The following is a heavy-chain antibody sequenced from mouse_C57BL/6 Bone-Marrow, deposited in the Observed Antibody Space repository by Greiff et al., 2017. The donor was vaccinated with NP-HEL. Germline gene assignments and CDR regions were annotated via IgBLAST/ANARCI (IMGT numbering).Heavy chain of an antibody. CDR3: ARGAY. Sequence: QVQLQQSGAELVKPGASVKISCKASGYEFSNYWMNWVKQRPGKGLEWIGQIYPGDGDTNYNGKFKDKATLTADQSSSTAYMQLSRLTAEDSAVYYCARGAYWGQGTLVTVSA. CDR1: GYEFSNYW. V-gene: IGHV1-80*01. J-gene: IGHJ3*01. CDR2: IYPGDGDT.